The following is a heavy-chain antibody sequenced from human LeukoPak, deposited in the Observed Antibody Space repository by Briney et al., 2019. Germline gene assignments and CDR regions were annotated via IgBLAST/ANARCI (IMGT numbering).Heavy chain of an antibody. D-gene: IGHD6-13*01. Sequence: GGSLRLSCAASGFTFSSYWMSWVRQAPGKGLEWVANIKQDGSEKYYVDSVKGRFTISRDNAKNSLYPQMNSLRAEDTALYHCARGDYSSSWFNWVDPWGQGTLVTVSS. CDR3: ARGDYSSSWFNWVDP. CDR1: GFTFSSYW. J-gene: IGHJ5*02. CDR2: IKQDGSEK. V-gene: IGHV3-7*03.